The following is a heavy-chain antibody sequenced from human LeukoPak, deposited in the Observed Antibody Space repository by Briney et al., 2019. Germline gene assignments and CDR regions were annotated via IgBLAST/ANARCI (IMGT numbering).Heavy chain of an antibody. CDR1: GGSISGYH. CDR3: AKAGGILTGFIID. D-gene: IGHD3-9*01. CDR2: ISWYRDKI. V-gene: IGHV3-9*01. Sequence: LSLTCTVSGGSISGYHWSWIRQPPGKGLEWVAGISWYRDKINYADSVKGRFTISRDNAKNSLFLQMDSLRPEDTALYYCAKAGGILTGFIIDWGQGALVTVSS. J-gene: IGHJ4*02.